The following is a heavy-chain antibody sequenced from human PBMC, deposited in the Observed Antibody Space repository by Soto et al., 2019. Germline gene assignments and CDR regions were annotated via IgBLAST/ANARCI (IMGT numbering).Heavy chain of an antibody. CDR1: GGTISSYA. J-gene: IGHJ4*02. Sequence: QVQLVQSGAEVKKPGSSVKVSCKASGGTISSYAISWVRQAPGQGLEWMGGIIPIFGTANYAQKFQGRVTITADESTSTAYMELSSLRSEDTAVYYCAREECSGGSCYSEGYFDYWGQGTLVTVSS. CDR2: IIPIFGTA. D-gene: IGHD2-15*01. CDR3: AREECSGGSCYSEGYFDY. V-gene: IGHV1-69*12.